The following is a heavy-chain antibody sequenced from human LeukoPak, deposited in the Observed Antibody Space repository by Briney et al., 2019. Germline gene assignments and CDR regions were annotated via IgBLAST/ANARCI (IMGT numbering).Heavy chain of an antibody. Sequence: ASVKVSCKASGYTFTSYYMHWVRQAPGQGLEWMGIINPSGGSTSYAQKFQGRVTMTRDTSTSTVYMELSSLRSEGTAVYYCARDLLPIGYIGSPVGATTGDNFDYWGQGTLVTVSS. CDR1: GYTFTSYY. V-gene: IGHV1-46*01. J-gene: IGHJ4*02. CDR3: ARDLLPIGYIGSPVGATTGDNFDY. CDR2: INPSGGST. D-gene: IGHD1-26*01.